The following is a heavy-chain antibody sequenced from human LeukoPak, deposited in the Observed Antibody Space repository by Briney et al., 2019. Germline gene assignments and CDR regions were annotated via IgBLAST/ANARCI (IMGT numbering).Heavy chain of an antibody. J-gene: IGHJ4*02. D-gene: IGHD3-22*01. CDR3: AGTPSLTQNYYDSSGYYPFDY. CDR1: GGSFSGYY. Sequence: PSETLSLTCAVYGGSFSGYYWSWIRQPPGKRLEWIGEINHSGSTNYNPSLKSRVTISVDTSKNQFSLKLSSVTAADTAVYYCAGTPSLTQNYYDSSGYYPFDYWGQGTLVTVSS. V-gene: IGHV4-34*01. CDR2: INHSGST.